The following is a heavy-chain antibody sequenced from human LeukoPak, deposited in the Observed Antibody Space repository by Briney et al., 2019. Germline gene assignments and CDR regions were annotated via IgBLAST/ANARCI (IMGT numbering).Heavy chain of an antibody. CDR2: IYSGGGT. CDR3: ARGGRYYESSGYYHDAFDI. CDR1: GFAVSSNY. V-gene: IGHV3-53*01. J-gene: IGHJ3*02. D-gene: IGHD3-22*01. Sequence: GGSLRLSCAASGFAVSSNYMRWVRPAPGKGLEWVSGIYSGGGTYYANSVKGRFTISRDNSKNTLYLQMNSLRAEDTAVYYCARGGRYYESSGYYHDAFDIWGQGTMVTVSS.